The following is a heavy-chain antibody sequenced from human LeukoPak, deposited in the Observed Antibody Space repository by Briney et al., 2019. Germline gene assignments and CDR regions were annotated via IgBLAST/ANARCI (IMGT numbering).Heavy chain of an antibody. D-gene: IGHD5-18*01. J-gene: IGHJ5*02. Sequence: PSETLSLTCAVYGGSFSGYYWSWIRQPPGKGLEWIGEINHSGSTNYNPSLKSRVTISVDTSKNQFSLKLSSVTAADTAVYYCARDTQKTWIQLWSQFPHWFDPWGQGTLVTVSS. CDR1: GGSFSGYY. V-gene: IGHV4-34*01. CDR2: INHSGST. CDR3: ARDTQKTWIQLWSQFPHWFDP.